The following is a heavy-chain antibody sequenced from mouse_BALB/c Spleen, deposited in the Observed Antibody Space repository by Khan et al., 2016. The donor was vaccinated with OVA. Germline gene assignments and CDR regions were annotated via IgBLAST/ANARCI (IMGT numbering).Heavy chain of an antibody. J-gene: IGHJ4*01. CDR1: GYTFTEYT. D-gene: IGHD3-3*01. Sequence: EVQLQESGPELVKPGASVKISCKTSGYTFTEYTLHWVKQSHGKSLEWIGVINPKNGVTSYNQKFKDKATLTVDKSSSTAYMEFRSLTSEDSAVFYCAKDAGRYWGQGTSVTVSS. CDR2: INPKNGVT. V-gene: IGHV1-18*01. CDR3: AKDAGRY.